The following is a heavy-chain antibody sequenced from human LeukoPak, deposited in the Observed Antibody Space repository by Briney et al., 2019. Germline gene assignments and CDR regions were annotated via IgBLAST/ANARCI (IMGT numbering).Heavy chain of an antibody. Sequence: SETLPLTCTVSGGFISSYYWNWIRQPAAKEVEGMGYIYYSGSTNYNPSLISQVPISVDTSKNQFSLKLSSVSAADTAVYYCARGEQLVTWFDPWGQGTLVTVSS. CDR3: ARGEQLVTWFDP. CDR2: IYYSGST. V-gene: IGHV4-59*01. J-gene: IGHJ5*02. D-gene: IGHD6-6*01. CDR1: GGFISSYY.